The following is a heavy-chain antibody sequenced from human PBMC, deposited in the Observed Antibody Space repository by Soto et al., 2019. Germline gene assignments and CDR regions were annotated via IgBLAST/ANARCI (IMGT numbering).Heavy chain of an antibody. V-gene: IGHV3-7*01. J-gene: IGHJ3*02. CDR3: ARDRGQDRAFDI. CDR2: IKQEGSEK. CDR1: GFSFSNFW. Sequence: GGSLRLSCAASGFSFSNFWMTWVHRAPGKGLEWVANIKQEGSEKYYVDSVKGRFTISRDDAENSLYLQMNSLRAEDTAVYYCARDRGQDRAFDIWGQGTMVTVSS.